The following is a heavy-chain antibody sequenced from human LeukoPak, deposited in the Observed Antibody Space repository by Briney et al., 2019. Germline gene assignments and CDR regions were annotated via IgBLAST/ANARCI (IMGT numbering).Heavy chain of an antibody. CDR1: GFTFSSYS. CDR2: ISSSSSTI. CDR3: ARDRADYYGSGSYPNWFDP. D-gene: IGHD3-10*01. J-gene: IGHJ5*02. Sequence: SGGSLRLSCTASGFTFSSYSMNWVRQAPGKGLEWVSYISSSSSTIYYADSVKGRFTISRDNAKNSLYLQMNSLRAEDTAVYYCARDRADYYGSGSYPNWFDPWGQGTLVTVSS. V-gene: IGHV3-48*01.